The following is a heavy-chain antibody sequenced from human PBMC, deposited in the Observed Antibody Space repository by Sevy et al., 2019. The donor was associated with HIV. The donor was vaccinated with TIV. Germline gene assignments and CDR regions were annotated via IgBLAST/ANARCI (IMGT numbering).Heavy chain of an antibody. Sequence: GGSLRLSCAASGLSFTSAWMSWVRQAPGKGLEWVGRIKSKTDGERTDYPAPVRGSFSISRDDSNNTLYLQMNSLETEDTAVYYCTTTSSTAHYMVVWGQGTTVTVSS. CDR1: GLSFTSAW. V-gene: IGHV3-15*01. CDR3: TTTSSTAHYMVV. CDR2: IKSKTDGERT. D-gene: IGHD2-2*01. J-gene: IGHJ6*02.